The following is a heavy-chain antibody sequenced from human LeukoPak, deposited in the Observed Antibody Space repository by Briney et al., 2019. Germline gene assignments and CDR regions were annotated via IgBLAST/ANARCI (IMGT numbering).Heavy chain of an antibody. CDR1: GFTFSSYA. J-gene: IGHJ6*02. Sequence: GGSLRLSCAASGFTFSSYAMHWVRQAPGKGLEGVAVISYDGSNKYYADSVKGRFTISRDNCKNTLYLQMNSLRAEDTAVYYCARGTPSSSGWLYYGMDVWGQGTTVTVSS. D-gene: IGHD6-19*01. V-gene: IGHV3-30-3*01. CDR3: ARGTPSSSGWLYYGMDV. CDR2: ISYDGSNK.